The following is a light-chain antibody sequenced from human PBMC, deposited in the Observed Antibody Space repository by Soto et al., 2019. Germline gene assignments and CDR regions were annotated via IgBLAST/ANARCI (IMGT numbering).Light chain of an antibody. CDR1: GSDVGDSSH. V-gene: IGLV2-11*01. CDR2: GVN. J-gene: IGLJ3*02. CDR3: CLSPGSLTWL. Sequence: QSALTQPRSVSGSPGQSVTISCTATGSDVGDSSHVSWYQLHPGKAPKLMIYGVNNRPSGVPDRFSGSKSGSTASLTISGLQAEDEAEYYCCLSPGSLTWLFGGGTKVTVL.